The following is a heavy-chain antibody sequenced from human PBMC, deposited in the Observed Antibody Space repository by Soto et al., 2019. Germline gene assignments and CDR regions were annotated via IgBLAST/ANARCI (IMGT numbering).Heavy chain of an antibody. V-gene: IGHV3-30*18. Sequence: GGSLRLSCAASGFTFSSYGMHWVRQAPGKGLEWVAVISNDGSKKYYADSVKGRFTISRDNSKNTLYLQMNSLRAEDTAVYYCAKDSGTAMVTSYYYYGMDVWGQGTTVTVSS. CDR2: ISNDGSKK. J-gene: IGHJ6*02. CDR3: AKDSGTAMVTSYYYYGMDV. CDR1: GFTFSSYG. D-gene: IGHD5-18*01.